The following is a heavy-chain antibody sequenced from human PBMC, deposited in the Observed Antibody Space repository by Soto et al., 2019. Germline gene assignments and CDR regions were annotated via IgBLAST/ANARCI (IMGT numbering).Heavy chain of an antibody. CDR3: ASGSGYYLDFDY. J-gene: IGHJ4*02. D-gene: IGHD3-22*01. CDR1: GYTFTSYA. Sequence: ASVKVSCKASGYTFTSYAMHWVRQAPGQRLEWMGWINAGNGNTKYSQKFQGRVTITRDTSTSTAYMELSSLRSEDTAVYYCASGSGYYLDFDYWCQGTLVTVSS. V-gene: IGHV1-3*01. CDR2: INAGNGNT.